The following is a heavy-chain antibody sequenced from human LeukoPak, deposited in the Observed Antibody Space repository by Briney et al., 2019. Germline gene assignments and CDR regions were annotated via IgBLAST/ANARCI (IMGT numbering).Heavy chain of an antibody. CDR3: AKGGIVGATWDDAFDI. CDR1: GFTFSSYA. D-gene: IGHD1-26*01. Sequence: GGSLRLSCTASGFTFSSYAMSWVRQAPGKGLEWVSAISGSGGSTYYADSVKGQFTISRDNSKNTLYLQMNSLRAEDTAVYYCAKGGIVGATWDDAFDIWGQGTMVTVSS. CDR2: ISGSGGST. V-gene: IGHV3-23*01. J-gene: IGHJ3*02.